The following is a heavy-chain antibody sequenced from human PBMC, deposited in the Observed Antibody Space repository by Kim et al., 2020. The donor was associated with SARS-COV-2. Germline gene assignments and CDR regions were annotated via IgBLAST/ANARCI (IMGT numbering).Heavy chain of an antibody. D-gene: IGHD4-17*01. V-gene: IGHV1-69*13. CDR1: GGTFSSYA. Sequence: SVKVSCKASGGTFSSYAISWVRQAPGQGLEWMGGIIPIFGTANYAQKFQGRVTITADESTSTAYMELSSLRSEDTAVYYCARDDYGDYPGSYYGMDVWGQGTTVTVSS. CDR2: IIPIFGTA. CDR3: ARDDYGDYPGSYYGMDV. J-gene: IGHJ6*02.